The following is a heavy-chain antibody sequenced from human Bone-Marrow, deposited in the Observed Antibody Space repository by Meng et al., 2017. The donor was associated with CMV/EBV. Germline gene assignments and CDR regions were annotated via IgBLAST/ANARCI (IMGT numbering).Heavy chain of an antibody. CDR3: ARDRVAVTYCYGMDV. CDR1: GGSISSYY. CDR2: IYYSGST. J-gene: IGHJ6*02. Sequence: SETLSLTCTVSGGSISSYYWSWIRQPTGKGLEWIGYIYYSGSTNYNPSLKSRVTISVDTSKNQFSLKLSSVTAADTAVDYCARDRVAVTYCYGMDVWGQGTTVTVAS. D-gene: IGHD6-19*01. V-gene: IGHV4-59*12.